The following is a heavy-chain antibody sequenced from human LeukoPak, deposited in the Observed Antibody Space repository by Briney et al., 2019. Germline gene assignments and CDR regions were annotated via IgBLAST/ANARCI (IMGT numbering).Heavy chain of an antibody. J-gene: IGHJ5*02. Sequence: GGSLRLSCAASGFTFSSYGMHWVRQAPGKGLEWVSVIYSGGSTYYADSVKGRFTIFRDNSKNTLYLQMNSLRAEDTAVYYCARLGELLYWFDPWGQGTLVTVSS. CDR3: ARLGELLYWFDP. CDR2: IYSGGST. CDR1: GFTFSSYG. V-gene: IGHV3-66*04. D-gene: IGHD1-26*01.